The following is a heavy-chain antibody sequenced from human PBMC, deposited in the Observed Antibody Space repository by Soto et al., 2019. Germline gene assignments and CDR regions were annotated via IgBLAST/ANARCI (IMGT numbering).Heavy chain of an antibody. CDR3: AKRLQQPLLFGELLGGDYGMDV. Sequence: EVQLVESGGVVLQPGGSLRLSCAASGFTFDDYTMHWVRQAPGKGLEWVSLISWDGGSTYYADSVKGRFTISRDNSKNSLYLQMNSLRTEDTALYYCAKRLQQPLLFGELLGGDYGMDVWGQGTTVTVSS. J-gene: IGHJ6*02. D-gene: IGHD3-10*01. CDR2: ISWDGGST. CDR1: GFTFDDYT. V-gene: IGHV3-43*01.